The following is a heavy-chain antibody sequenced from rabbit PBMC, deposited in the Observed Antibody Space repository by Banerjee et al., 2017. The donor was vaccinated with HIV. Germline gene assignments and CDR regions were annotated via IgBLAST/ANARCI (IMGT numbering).Heavy chain of an antibody. Sequence: QTQLVESGGGLVQPGGSLKLSCKASAFDLSTYGMSWVRQAPGKGLEWIGYIDPVFGSTYFASWVNGRFTISSHNAQNTLYLQLNSLTAADTATYFCAYSSGWGADFNLWGPGTLVTVS. V-gene: IGHV1S47*01. CDR1: AFDLSTYG. J-gene: IGHJ4*01. CDR3: AYSSGWGADFNL. CDR2: IDPVFGST. D-gene: IGHD4-1*01.